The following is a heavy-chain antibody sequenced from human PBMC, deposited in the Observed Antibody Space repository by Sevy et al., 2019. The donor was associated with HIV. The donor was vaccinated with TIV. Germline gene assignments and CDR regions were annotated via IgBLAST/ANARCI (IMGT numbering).Heavy chain of an antibody. J-gene: IGHJ6*02. Sequence: GGSLRLSCAASGFTFSSYGMHWVRQAPGKGLEWVAFIRYDGSNKYYADSVKGRFTISRDNSKNTLYLQMKGLGAEDTAVYYCAKEGSIAARNYYYGMDVWGQGPTVTVSS. V-gene: IGHV3-30*02. CDR1: GFTFSSYG. CDR3: AKEGSIAARNYYYGMDV. D-gene: IGHD6-6*01. CDR2: IRYDGSNK.